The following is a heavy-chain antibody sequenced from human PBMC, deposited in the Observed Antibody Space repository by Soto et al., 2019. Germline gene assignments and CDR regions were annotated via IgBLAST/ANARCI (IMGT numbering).Heavy chain of an antibody. Sequence: QVQLVQSGAEVKKTGSSVKVSCKASGGTFSTFGISWVRQAPGQGLEWMGGIIPFFGTAEYSQKFEDRITITADESTNTVYMDLRSLTSEVTAIYYCARTAPMDAGVKYYYDLWGQGALVTVSS. CDR2: IIPFFGTA. V-gene: IGHV1-69*01. D-gene: IGHD3-10*01. J-gene: IGHJ5*02. CDR1: GGTFSTFG. CDR3: ARTAPMDAGVKYYYDL.